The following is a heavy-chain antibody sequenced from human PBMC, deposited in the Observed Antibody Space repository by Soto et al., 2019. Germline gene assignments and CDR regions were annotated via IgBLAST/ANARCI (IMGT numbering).Heavy chain of an antibody. CDR3: ARVPLWGYCSGGSCYLDY. V-gene: IGHV1-18*01. CDR1: GYTFTSYG. D-gene: IGHD2-15*01. Sequence: ASVKVSCKASGYTFTSYGISWVRQAPGQGLEWMGWISAYNGNTNYAQKLQGRVTMTTDTSTSTAYMELRSLRSDDTAVYYCARVPLWGYCSGGSCYLDYWGQGTLVTVSS. CDR2: ISAYNGNT. J-gene: IGHJ4*02.